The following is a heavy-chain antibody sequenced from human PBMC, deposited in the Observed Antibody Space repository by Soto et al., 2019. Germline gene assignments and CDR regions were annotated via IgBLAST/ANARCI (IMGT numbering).Heavy chain of an antibody. CDR3: AGRDGHNRRKAPYYYYYYGVGV. Sequence: EVQLVESGGALVQPGGSLRLSCAASGFTSSSYEMNWVRQAPGKGLEWVSYISGSGSITHYADSVKGRFTISRDNARNSLYLQMNSLRGEDTAVYYCAGRDGHNRRKAPYYYYYYGVGVWGRGTTVTGSS. J-gene: IGHJ6*02. CDR2: ISGSGSIT. D-gene: IGHD2-15*01. CDR1: GFTSSSYE. V-gene: IGHV3-48*03.